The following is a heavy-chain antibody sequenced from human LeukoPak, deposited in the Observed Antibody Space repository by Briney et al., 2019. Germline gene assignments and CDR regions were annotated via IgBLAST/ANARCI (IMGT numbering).Heavy chain of an antibody. Sequence: GSVKVSCKTSGYTFTSFFLNWVRQAPGQGLEWVGRIKPNSGATESGQRFQGRVIMTRDTSITTAYMELSSLTFDDTAVYYCARVDAASLAVHYWGQGTLVTVSS. D-gene: IGHD6-13*01. CDR1: GYTFTSFF. V-gene: IGHV1-2*02. CDR3: ARVDAASLAVHY. CDR2: IKPNSGAT. J-gene: IGHJ4*02.